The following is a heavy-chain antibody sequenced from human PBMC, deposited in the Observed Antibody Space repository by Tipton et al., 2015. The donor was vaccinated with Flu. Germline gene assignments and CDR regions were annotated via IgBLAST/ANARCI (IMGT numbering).Heavy chain of an antibody. J-gene: IGHJ4*02. V-gene: IGHV4-38-2*02. Sequence: TLSLTCTVSSYPITTNFYWGWIRQSPGKGLQWIAIVYQSGDTYYNPSFRSRVSMSLDASKTQFSLNLNSVTAADTAMYYCARGSGSGTHVMFDYWGQGTLVTVSS. CDR3: ARGSGSGTHVMFDY. CDR2: VYQSGDT. CDR1: SYPITTNFY. D-gene: IGHD3-10*01.